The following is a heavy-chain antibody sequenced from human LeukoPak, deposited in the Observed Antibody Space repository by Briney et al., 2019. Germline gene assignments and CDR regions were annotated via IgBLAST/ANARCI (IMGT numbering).Heavy chain of an antibody. J-gene: IGHJ4*02. CDR2: VYSDGIST. CDR3: ARAVGATTFDY. D-gene: IGHD1-26*01. V-gene: IGHV3-74*01. Sequence: AGGSLRLSCAASGFTFSSYWMHWVRQAPGKGLVWVSLVYSDGISTYYADSVKGRFTISRDNAKNTLYLQMNSLRAEDTAVYYCARAVGATTFDYWGQETLVTVSS. CDR1: GFTFSSYW.